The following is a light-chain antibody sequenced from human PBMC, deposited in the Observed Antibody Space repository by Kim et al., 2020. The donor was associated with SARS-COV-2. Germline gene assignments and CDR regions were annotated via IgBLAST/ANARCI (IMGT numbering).Light chain of an antibody. Sequence: VTIACTGSRSNIGAGYDVNWYQQLPGTAPKLLIYGNSNRPSGVPDRFSGSKSGTSASLAITGLQAEDEADYYCQSYDSSLSGSYVFGTGTKVTVL. V-gene: IGLV1-40*01. CDR2: GNS. CDR1: RSNIGAGYD. J-gene: IGLJ1*01. CDR3: QSYDSSLSGSYV.